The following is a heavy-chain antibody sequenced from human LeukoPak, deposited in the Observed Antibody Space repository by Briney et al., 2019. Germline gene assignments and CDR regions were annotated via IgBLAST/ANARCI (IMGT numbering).Heavy chain of an antibody. Sequence: PGGSLRLSCAASGFTFSSYSMNWVRQAPGKGLEWVSSISSSSSCIYYADSVKGRFTISRDNAKNSLYLQMNSLRAEDTAVYYCARADTMIVVAAAFDIWGQGTMVTVSS. CDR1: GFTFSSYS. CDR3: ARADTMIVVAAAFDI. D-gene: IGHD3-22*01. CDR2: ISSSSSCI. J-gene: IGHJ3*02. V-gene: IGHV3-21*01.